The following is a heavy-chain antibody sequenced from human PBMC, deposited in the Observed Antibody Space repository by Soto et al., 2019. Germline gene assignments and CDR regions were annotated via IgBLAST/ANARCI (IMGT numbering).Heavy chain of an antibody. D-gene: IGHD3-16*02. V-gene: IGHV1-18*01. CDR3: ARSTRDLLYVFFWWCYRFEDALDF. J-gene: IGHJ3*01. Sequence: ASVKVSCKASGYTFTSYGISWVRQAPVQGLEWMGWISAYNGNTNYAQKLQGRVTMTTDTSTSTAYMELRSLRSDDTAVYYCARSTRDLLYVFFWWCYRFEDALDFWGQGTMDTVS. CDR2: ISAYNGNT. CDR1: GYTFTSYG.